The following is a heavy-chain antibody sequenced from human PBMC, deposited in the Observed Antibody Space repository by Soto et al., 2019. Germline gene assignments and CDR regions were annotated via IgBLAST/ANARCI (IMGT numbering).Heavy chain of an antibody. J-gene: IGHJ5*02. CDR1: GFSFSDYS. CDR3: AKSNWFDP. Sequence: GGSLRLSCAASGFSFSDYSMNWVRQAPGKGLEWVSRIDSDGSSTSYADSVKGRFTISRDNAKNTLYLQMNSLRAEDTAVYYCAKSNWFDPWGQGSLVTVSS. CDR2: IDSDGSST. V-gene: IGHV3-74*01.